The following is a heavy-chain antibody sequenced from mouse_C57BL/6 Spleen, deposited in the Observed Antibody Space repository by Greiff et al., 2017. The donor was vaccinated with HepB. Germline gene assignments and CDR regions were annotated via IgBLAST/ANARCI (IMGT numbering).Heavy chain of an antibody. Sequence: EVMLVESGGGLVKPGGSLKLSCAASGFTFSDYGMHWVRQAPEKGLEWVAYISSGSSTIYYADTLKGRFTISRDNAKNTLFLQMTSLRSEDTAMYYCARAGSSYDWYFDVWGTGTTVTVSS. CDR3: ARAGSSYDWYFDV. J-gene: IGHJ1*03. CDR1: GFTFSDYG. CDR2: ISSGSSTI. V-gene: IGHV5-17*01. D-gene: IGHD1-1*01.